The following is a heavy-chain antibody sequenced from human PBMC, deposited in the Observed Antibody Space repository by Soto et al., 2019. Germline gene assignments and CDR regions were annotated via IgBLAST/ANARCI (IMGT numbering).Heavy chain of an antibody. CDR3: ARVPFIVGIPPAPSGWFDP. CDR2: IHQSGSA. D-gene: IGHD2-2*01. CDR1: GDSISKTNW. Sequence: KPSETLSLTCTVSGDSISKTNWWSWVRQPPGKGLEWIGEIHQSGSANYSPSLKGRVTISVDNSKNQFSLKLRSVSAADTAVYYCARVPFIVGIPPAPSGWFDPWGQGTLVTVSS. J-gene: IGHJ5*02. V-gene: IGHV4-4*02.